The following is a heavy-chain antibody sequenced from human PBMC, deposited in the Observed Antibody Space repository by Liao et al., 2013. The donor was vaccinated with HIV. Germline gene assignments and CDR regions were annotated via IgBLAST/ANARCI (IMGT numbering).Heavy chain of an antibody. CDR2: ITHTRST. CDR3: ARYYDEEGAFDI. D-gene: IGHD3-3*01. Sequence: QVQLHQWGAGLVKPSETLSLTCAVYGGSFSDYYWSWIRQSPGKGLEWIGEITHTRSTNYNPSLKSRVIISADTSKNQFSLRLSSVTAADTAVYYCARYYDEEGAFDIWGQGTMVTVSS. V-gene: IGHV4-34*01. CDR1: GGSFSDYY. J-gene: IGHJ3*02.